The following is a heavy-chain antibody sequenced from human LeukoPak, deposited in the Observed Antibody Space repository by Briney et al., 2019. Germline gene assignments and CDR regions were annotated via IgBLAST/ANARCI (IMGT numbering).Heavy chain of an antibody. Sequence: GGSLRLSCAASGFTFSSYSMNWVRQAPGKGLEWVSSISSSSSYIYYADSVKGRFTNSRDNAKNSLYLQMNSLRAEDTAVYYCARGMGLHLGELSFYYYYYMDVWGKGTTVTISS. D-gene: IGHD3-16*02. CDR1: GFTFSSYS. CDR2: ISSSSSYI. J-gene: IGHJ6*03. CDR3: ARGMGLHLGELSFYYYYYMDV. V-gene: IGHV3-21*01.